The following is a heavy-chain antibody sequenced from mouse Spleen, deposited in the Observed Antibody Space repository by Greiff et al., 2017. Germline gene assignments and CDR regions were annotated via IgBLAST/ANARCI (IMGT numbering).Heavy chain of an antibody. CDR3: AKKRDYDAMDY. CDR1: GFSLTSYG. Sequence: VQLVESGPGLVQPSQSLSITCTVSGFSLTSYGVHWVRQSPGKGLEWLGVIWRGGSTDYNAAFMYRLSITKDNSKSHFFFKMNILQADDTAIYYGAKKRDYDAMDYWGQGTSVTVSS. V-gene: IGHV2-5*01. J-gene: IGHJ4*01. CDR2: IWRGGST.